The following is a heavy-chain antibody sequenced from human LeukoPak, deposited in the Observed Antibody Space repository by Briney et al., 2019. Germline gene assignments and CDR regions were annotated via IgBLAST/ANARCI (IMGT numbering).Heavy chain of an antibody. J-gene: IGHJ4*02. CDR2: IYYSGST. D-gene: IGHD1-26*01. V-gene: IGHV4-30-4*01. Sequence: PSETLSLTCTVSGGSISSGDYYWSWIRQPPGKGLEWIGYIYYSGSTYYNPSLKSRVTISVDTSKNQFSLKLSSVAAADTAVYYCARAGVGATDFDYWGQGTLVTVSS. CDR1: GGSISSGDYY. CDR3: ARAGVGATDFDY.